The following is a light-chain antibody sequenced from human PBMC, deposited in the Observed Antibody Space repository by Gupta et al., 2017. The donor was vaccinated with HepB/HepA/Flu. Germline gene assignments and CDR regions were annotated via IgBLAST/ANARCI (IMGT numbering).Light chain of an antibody. CDR1: SSNIGSNT. J-gene: IGLJ2*01. CDR3: AEGDDSLNGGV. Sequence: QSVLTQPPSASGTPGQRVTISCSGSSSNIGSNTVNWYQQLPGTAPKLLIYSNNQRPSGVPDRFSGSKSGTSASLAISGLQSEDEAEYDCAEGDDSLNGGVFGGGTKLTVL. CDR2: SNN. V-gene: IGLV1-44*01.